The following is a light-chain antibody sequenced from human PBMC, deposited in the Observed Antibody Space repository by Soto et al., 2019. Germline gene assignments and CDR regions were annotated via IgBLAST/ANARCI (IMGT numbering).Light chain of an antibody. Sequence: DIQMTQSPSSLSASVGDRVTITCRASQGINKLLAWYQQKPGQAPRSLIKATSTVQSGVPSRFSGSGSETDFTLTISSLQPEDFATYYCQQYNSYPRTFGPGTRLEI. CDR2: ATS. J-gene: IGKJ5*01. V-gene: IGKV1D-16*01. CDR3: QQYNSYPRT. CDR1: QGINKL.